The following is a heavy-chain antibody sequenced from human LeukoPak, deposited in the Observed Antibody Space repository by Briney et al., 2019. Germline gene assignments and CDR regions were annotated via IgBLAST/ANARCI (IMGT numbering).Heavy chain of an antibody. CDR2: TAYRSKWDN. J-gene: IGHJ4*02. Sequence: SQTLSLTCAISGDSVSSNSAAWHWIRQSPSRGLEWLGRTAYRSKWDNLYAAFVKSRIIVNPDTSKNQVSLHLNSVTPEGTAVYYCASNGPLLSDTNRYYFNYWGQGTLVTVSS. V-gene: IGHV6-1*01. CDR3: ASNGPLLSDTNRYYFNY. CDR1: GDSVSSNSAA. D-gene: IGHD2-8*01.